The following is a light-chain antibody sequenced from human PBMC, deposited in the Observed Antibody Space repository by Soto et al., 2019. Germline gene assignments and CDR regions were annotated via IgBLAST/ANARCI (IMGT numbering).Light chain of an antibody. V-gene: IGKV1-27*01. J-gene: IGKJ5*01. CDR3: EQYYSHPLT. Sequence: DNELSQYPSSLSASVGDRVTITWRVSQGISSYLNWYRQKPGKVPKLLIYSASNLQSGVPSRFSGSGSGTDSTLTVSSLQPGDFATYYCEQYYSHPLTFGQGARLEIK. CDR1: QGISSY. CDR2: SAS.